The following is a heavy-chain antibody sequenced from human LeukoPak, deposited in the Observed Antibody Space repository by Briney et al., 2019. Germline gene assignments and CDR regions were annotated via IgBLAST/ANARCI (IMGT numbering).Heavy chain of an antibody. V-gene: IGHV1-24*01. J-gene: IGHJ6*03. D-gene: IGHD2-2*02. CDR2: FDPEDGET. CDR3: ATGRYCSSTSCYSRPYYYYYMDV. CDR1: GYTLTELS. Sequence: ASVKVSCKVSGYTLTELSMHWVQQAPGKGLEWMGGFDPEDGETIYAQKFQGRVTMTEDTSTDTAYMELSSLRSEDTAVYYCATGRYCSSTSCYSRPYYYYYMDVWGKGTTVTVSS.